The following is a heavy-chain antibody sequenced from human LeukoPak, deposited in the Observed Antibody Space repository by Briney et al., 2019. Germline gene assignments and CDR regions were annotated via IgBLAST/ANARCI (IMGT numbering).Heavy chain of an antibody. Sequence: GGSLRLSCAASGFTFSDYYLSWIRQAPGKGLEWVSKISSGSTYTDYAESVKGRFTISRDNAKNSLYLQMSSLRAEDTAVYYCARAAGGYYGSSGYFSNWGQGTLVTVSP. V-gene: IGHV3-11*05. D-gene: IGHD3-22*01. CDR2: ISSGSTYT. CDR1: GFTFSDYY. CDR3: ARAAGGYYGSSGYFSN. J-gene: IGHJ4*02.